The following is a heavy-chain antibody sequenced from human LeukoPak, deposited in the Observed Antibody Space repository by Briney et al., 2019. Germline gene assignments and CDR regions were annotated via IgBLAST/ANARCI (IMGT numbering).Heavy chain of an antibody. D-gene: IGHD1-26*01. CDR3: ARLIVGAIDY. J-gene: IGHJ4*02. V-gene: IGHV3-48*04. CDR1: GFTFSNYN. Sequence: PGGSLRLSCAASGFTFSNYNLNWVRQAPGKGLEWLSYITSSSSAIYYADSVKGRFTISRDNAKNSLYLQMSSLRAEDTAVYYCARLIVGAIDYWGQGTLVTVSS. CDR2: ITSSSSAI.